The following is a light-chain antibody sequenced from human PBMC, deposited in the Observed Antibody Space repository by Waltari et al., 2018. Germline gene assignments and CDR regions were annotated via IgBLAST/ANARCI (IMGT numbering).Light chain of an antibody. J-gene: IGLJ1*01. CDR2: HVT. CDR1: RSDVGAYDY. V-gene: IGLV2-11*01. CDR3: CSYAGRYTNYV. Sequence: QSALTQPRSVSGSPGQSVTISCTGTRSDVGAYDYVPWYQQRPGKAPKLTIYHVTERPSGVPDRFSGSKSDNKASLTISGLQADDEADYYCCSYAGRYTNYVFGSGTKVTVL.